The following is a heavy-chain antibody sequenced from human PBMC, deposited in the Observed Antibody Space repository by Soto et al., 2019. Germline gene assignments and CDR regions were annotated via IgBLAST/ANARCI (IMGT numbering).Heavy chain of an antibody. CDR1: GFTFSSYA. D-gene: IGHD3-22*01. V-gene: IGHV3-30-3*01. CDR2: ISYDGSNK. J-gene: IGHJ1*01. CDR3: VATDYYDSSGYLFQH. Sequence: GGSLRLSCAASGFTFSSYAMHWVRQAPGKGLEWVAVISYDGSNKYYADSVKGRFTISRDNSKNTLYLQMNSLRAEDTAVYYCVATDYYDSSGYLFQHWGQGTLVTVSS.